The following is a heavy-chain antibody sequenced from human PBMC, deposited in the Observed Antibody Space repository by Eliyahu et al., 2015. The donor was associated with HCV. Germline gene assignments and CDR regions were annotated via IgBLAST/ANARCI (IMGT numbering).Heavy chain of an antibody. CDR1: GFDFSXYA. D-gene: IGHD4/OR15-4a*01. CDR2: IGGHYNSK. Sequence: EVRLVESGGNLVQPGGSLRLSCAASGFDFSXYAXTWVRQAPGKGLEWVSYIGGHYNSKYYADSVKGRFTISRDNANNVLYLQMNSLRDEDTALYYCARDSGSSGADDFWGQGTLVTVPS. CDR3: ARDSGSSGADDF. J-gene: IGHJ4*02. V-gene: IGHV3-48*02.